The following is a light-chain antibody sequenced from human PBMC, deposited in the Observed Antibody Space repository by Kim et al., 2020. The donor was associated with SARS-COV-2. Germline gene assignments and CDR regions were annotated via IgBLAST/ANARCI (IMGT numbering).Light chain of an antibody. V-gene: IGLV3-19*01. CDR3: NSRDSSGNHLGV. Sequence: GQTDRITCQGDSLRNYYASWYHQKPGQAPVLVIYGKNNRPSGIPDRFSGSSSGNTASMTITGAQAEDEADYYCNSRDSSGNHLGVFGTGTKVTVL. J-gene: IGLJ1*01. CDR2: GKN. CDR1: SLRNYY.